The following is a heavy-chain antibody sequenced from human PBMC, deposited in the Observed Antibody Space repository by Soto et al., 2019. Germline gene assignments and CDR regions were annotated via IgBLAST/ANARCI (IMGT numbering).Heavy chain of an antibody. CDR3: RYYYDSSGYYGPTEYYYGMDV. CDR2: IIPIFGTA. V-gene: IGHV1-69*13. J-gene: IGHJ6*02. CDR1: GGTFSSYA. Sequence: GASVKVSCKASGGTFSSYAISWVRQAPGQGLEWMGGIIPIFGTANYAQKFQGRVTITADESTSTAYMELSSLRSEDTAVYYCRYYYDSSGYYGPTEYYYGMDVWGQGTTVTVSS. D-gene: IGHD3-22*01.